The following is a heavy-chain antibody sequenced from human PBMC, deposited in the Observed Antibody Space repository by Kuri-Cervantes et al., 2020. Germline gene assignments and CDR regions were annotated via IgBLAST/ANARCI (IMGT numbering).Heavy chain of an antibody. CDR2: VYYSGST. J-gene: IGHJ4*02. CDR1: GGSISSGDYY. V-gene: IGHV4-30-4*02. Sequence: SETLSLTCTVSGGSISSGDYYWSWIRQPPGKGLEWIGYVYYSGSTSYYPSLKSRVTISVDTSKNQFSLKLSSVTAADTAVYYCARYYVDTGGYHFDYWGQGTLVTVSS. D-gene: IGHD3-22*01. CDR3: ARYYVDTGGYHFDY.